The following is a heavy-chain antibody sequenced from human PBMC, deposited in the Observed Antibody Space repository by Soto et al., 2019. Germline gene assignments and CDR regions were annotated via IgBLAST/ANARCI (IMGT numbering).Heavy chain of an antibody. CDR2: IDPSDSYT. V-gene: IGHV5-10-1*01. CDR1: GYSFTSYW. Sequence: GESLKISCKGSGYSFTSYWISWVRQMPGKGLEWRGRIDPSDSYTNYSPSFQGHVTISADKSISTAYLQWSSLKASDTAMYYCARPYYDSSGHLMGGWPMLFDIWGQGTMVTVSS. D-gene: IGHD3-22*01. J-gene: IGHJ3*02. CDR3: ARPYYDSSGHLMGGWPMLFDI.